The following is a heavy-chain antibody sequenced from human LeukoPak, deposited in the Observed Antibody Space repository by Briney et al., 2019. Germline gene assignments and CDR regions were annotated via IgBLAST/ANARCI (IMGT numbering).Heavy chain of an antibody. CDR3: ATDDY. V-gene: IGHV1-2*02. J-gene: IGHJ4*02. Sequence: ASVKVSCKASGYTFTGYYLHWVRQAPGQGLEWMGWINPNSGGTNYAQRFRGRVTVTRDTSISTAYMEVSSLRSNDTAVYYCATDDYWGQGTLVTVSS. CDR1: GYTFTGYY. CDR2: INPNSGGT.